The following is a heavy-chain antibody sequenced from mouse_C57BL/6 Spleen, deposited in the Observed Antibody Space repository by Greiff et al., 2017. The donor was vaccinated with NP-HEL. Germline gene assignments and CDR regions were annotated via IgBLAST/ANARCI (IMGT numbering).Heavy chain of an antibody. Sequence: VQLQQSGAELARPGPSVKMSCKASGYTFTSYTMHWVKQRPGQGLEWIGYINPSSGYTKYNQKFKDKATLTADKSSSTAYMQLSSLTSEDSAVYYCAREPRDYFDYWGQGTTLTVSS. V-gene: IGHV1-4*01. CDR3: AREPRDYFDY. J-gene: IGHJ2*01. CDR2: INPSSGYT. CDR1: GYTFTSYT.